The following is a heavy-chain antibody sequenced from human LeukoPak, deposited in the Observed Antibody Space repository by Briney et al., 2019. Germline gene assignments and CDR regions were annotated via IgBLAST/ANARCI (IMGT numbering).Heavy chain of an antibody. Sequence: ASVKVSCKASGYTFTSYAISWVRQAPGQGLEWMGGIIPIFGTANYAQKFQGRVTITADESTSTAYMELSSLRSEDTAVYYCARDFSNYGLFDYWGQGTLVTVSS. CDR1: GYTFTSYA. D-gene: IGHD4-11*01. J-gene: IGHJ4*02. V-gene: IGHV1-69*13. CDR2: IIPIFGTA. CDR3: ARDFSNYGLFDY.